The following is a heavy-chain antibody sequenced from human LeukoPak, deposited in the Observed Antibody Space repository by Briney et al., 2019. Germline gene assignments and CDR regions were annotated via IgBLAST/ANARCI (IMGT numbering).Heavy chain of an antibody. CDR3: ARYFVGAVAGPCHFDY. Sequence: ASVKVSCKASGYTFTSYGISWVRQAPGQGLEWMGWISAYNGNTNYAQKLQGRVTMTTDTSTSTAYMELRSLRSDDTAVYYCARYFVGAVAGPCHFDYWGQGTLVTVSS. CDR2: ISAYNGNT. D-gene: IGHD6-19*01. J-gene: IGHJ4*02. V-gene: IGHV1-18*01. CDR1: GYTFTSYG.